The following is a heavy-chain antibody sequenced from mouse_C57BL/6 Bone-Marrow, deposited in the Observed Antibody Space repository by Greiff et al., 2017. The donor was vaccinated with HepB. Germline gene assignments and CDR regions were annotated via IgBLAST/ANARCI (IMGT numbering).Heavy chain of an antibody. CDR2: IYPRSGNT. V-gene: IGHV1-81*01. D-gene: IGHD1-1*01. CDR1: GYTFTSYG. J-gene: IGHJ1*03. CDR3: ARGYYDGPKGGYFDV. Sequence: VQLQQSGAELARPGASVKLSCKASGYTFTSYGISWVKQRTGQGLEWIGEIYPRSGNTYYNEKFKGKATLTADKSSSTAYMELRSLTSEDSAVYFCARGYYDGPKGGYFDVWGTGTTVTVSS.